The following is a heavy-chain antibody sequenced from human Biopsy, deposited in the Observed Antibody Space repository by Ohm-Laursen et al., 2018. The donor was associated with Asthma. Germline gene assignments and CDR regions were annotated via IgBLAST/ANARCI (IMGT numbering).Heavy chain of an antibody. D-gene: IGHD3-22*01. J-gene: IGHJ3*02. V-gene: IGHV3-30*03. CDR1: GFVFSQCG. CDR3: ARQSGQDYGDSSGFDI. CDR2: VSSDGHNK. Sequence: SLRLSCSASGFVFSQCGMHRVRQGPGKGLEWVALVSSDGHNKYYEDSVKGRFTISRDNSRNRLFLQINRLTVEDSAVYFCARQSGQDYGDSSGFDIWGQGTKVAVSS.